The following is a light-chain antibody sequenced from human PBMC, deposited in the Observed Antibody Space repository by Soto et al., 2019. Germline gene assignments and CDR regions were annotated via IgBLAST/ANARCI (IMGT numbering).Light chain of an antibody. J-gene: IGLJ1*01. V-gene: IGLV2-14*01. CDR1: STDVGGFKY. CDR3: SSYTSITVPYL. Sequence: QSVLTQPASVSGSPGQSITISCTGTSTDVGGFKYVSWYQQHPGKVPKLLIFEVTNRPSGVSNRFSGSKSGNTASLTISGLQAEDEADYYCSSYTSITVPYLFGTGTKGTVL. CDR2: EVT.